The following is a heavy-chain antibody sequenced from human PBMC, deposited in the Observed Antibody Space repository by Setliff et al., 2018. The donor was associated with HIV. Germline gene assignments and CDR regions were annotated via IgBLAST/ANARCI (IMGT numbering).Heavy chain of an antibody. J-gene: IGHJ4*02. D-gene: IGHD4-17*01. CDR3: ARHRKDDYFLTAYFDS. CDR2: IHYSGIT. Sequence: LSLTCTVSRDSINGHWWSWIRQPPGKGLEWTGSIHYSGITHYNPSLKSRVTISVDTSKNQFSLTLTSVTATDTAVYYCARHRKDDYFLTAYFDSLGQGALVTVSS. V-gene: IGHV4-59*08. CDR1: RDSINGHW.